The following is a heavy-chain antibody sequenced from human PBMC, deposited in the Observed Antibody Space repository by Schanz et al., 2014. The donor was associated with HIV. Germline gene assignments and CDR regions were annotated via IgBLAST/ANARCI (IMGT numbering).Heavy chain of an antibody. Sequence: EVQLVESGGGLVKPGRSLRLSCTTSGFIFSDHFMGWVRQAPGKGLEWVARSRVKSDSYATEYAASVKGRFTISRDDSKSIAYLQLNSLRVEDTAIYYCTRVITRWFGEARYASDVWGQGTTVIVSS. D-gene: IGHD3-10*01. V-gene: IGHV3-72*01. CDR2: SRVKSDSYAT. CDR3: TRVITRWFGEARYASDV. J-gene: IGHJ6*02. CDR1: GFIFSDHF.